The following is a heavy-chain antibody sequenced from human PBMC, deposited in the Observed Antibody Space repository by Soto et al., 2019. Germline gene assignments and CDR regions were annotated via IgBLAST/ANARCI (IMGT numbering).Heavy chain of an antibody. V-gene: IGHV1-46*01. J-gene: IGHJ4*02. Sequence: ASVKVSCKASGDTLTTYYIHWVRQAPGQGLEWMAGIVPTNGVTNYAQKFEGRITVTRDTSTSTIYMEVSSLRFEDSAVYYCARRKAHDRSAFYLFDYWGQGALVTFSS. D-gene: IGHD3-22*01. CDR2: IVPTNGVT. CDR3: ARRKAHDRSAFYLFDY. CDR1: GDTLTTYY.